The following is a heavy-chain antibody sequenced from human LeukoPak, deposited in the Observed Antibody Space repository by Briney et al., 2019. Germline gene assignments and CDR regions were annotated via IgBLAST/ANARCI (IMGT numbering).Heavy chain of an antibody. CDR3: ARGRGFGESVGY. CDR2: INHSGST. J-gene: IGHJ4*02. V-gene: IGHV4-34*01. D-gene: IGHD3-10*01. CDR1: GGSFSGYY. Sequence: SETLSLTCAVYGGSFSGYYWSWIRQPPGKGLEWIGEINHSGSTNYNPSLKSRVTISVDTSKNQFSLKLSSVTAADTAVYYCARGRGFGESVGYWGQGTLVTVSS.